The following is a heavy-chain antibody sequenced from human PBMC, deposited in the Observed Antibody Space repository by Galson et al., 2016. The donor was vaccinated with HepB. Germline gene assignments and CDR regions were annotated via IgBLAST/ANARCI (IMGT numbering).Heavy chain of an antibody. D-gene: IGHD3-10*01. CDR3: ARGLRYGWWSY. CDR1: GGSLSGYY. V-gene: IGHV4-34*01. CDR2: INHSGTT. Sequence: ETLSLTCAVYGGSLSGYYWSWIRQPPGKGLEWIGEINHSGTTNYKPSLRGRATISVDTSKNQFSLNLNSVTAADPGVYYCARGLRYGWWSYWGQGTLVTVSS. J-gene: IGHJ4*02.